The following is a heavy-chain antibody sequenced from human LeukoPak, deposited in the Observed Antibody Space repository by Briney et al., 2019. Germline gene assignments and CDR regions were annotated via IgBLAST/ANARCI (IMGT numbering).Heavy chain of an antibody. CDR3: ARVRNNGDSVVVYYFDS. CDR1: GVSIDNSDYY. D-gene: IGHD2-15*01. CDR2: ISYSGTT. Sequence: WETLCLTCTVSGVSIDNSDYYWGWHRQPPGKWLEWIGNISYSGTTHDNPSLKSRITISENTSKNQFFLKLRSVTAADTATYYSARVRNNGDSVVVYYFDSCGQGTLVTVSS. J-gene: IGHJ4*02. V-gene: IGHV4-39*07.